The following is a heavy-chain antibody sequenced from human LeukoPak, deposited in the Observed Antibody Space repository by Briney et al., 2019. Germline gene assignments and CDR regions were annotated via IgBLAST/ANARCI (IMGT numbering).Heavy chain of an antibody. J-gene: IGHJ3*02. V-gene: IGHV1-69*13. D-gene: IGHD3-10*02. Sequence: SVKVSCKASGGTFSSYAISWVRQAPGQGLEWMGGIIPIFGTANYAQKFQGRVTITADGSTSTAYMELSSLRSEDTAVYYCARAPKRRSYVPVPFDIWGQGTMVTVSS. CDR1: GGTFSSYA. CDR3: ARAPKRRSYVPVPFDI. CDR2: IIPIFGTA.